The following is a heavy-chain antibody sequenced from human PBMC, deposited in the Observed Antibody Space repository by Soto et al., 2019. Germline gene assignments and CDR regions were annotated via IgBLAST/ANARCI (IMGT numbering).Heavy chain of an antibody. D-gene: IGHD2-8*01. Sequence: GASVKVSCKASGYTFTGYYMHWVRQAPGQGLEWMGWINPNSGGTNYAQKFQGRVTMTRDTSISTAYMELSRLRSDDTAVYYCAREAGYCTNGVCYTGDMDVWGQGTTVTVSS. J-gene: IGHJ6*02. CDR2: INPNSGGT. CDR3: AREAGYCTNGVCYTGDMDV. V-gene: IGHV1-2*02. CDR1: GYTFTGYY.